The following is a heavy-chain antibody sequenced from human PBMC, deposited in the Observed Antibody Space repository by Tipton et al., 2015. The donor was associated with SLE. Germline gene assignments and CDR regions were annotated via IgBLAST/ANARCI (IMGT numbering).Heavy chain of an antibody. J-gene: IGHJ3*02. V-gene: IGHV4-59*01. CDR2: IYYSGSTNYSGST. Sequence: TLSLTCTVSGGSISSYYWSLIRQPPGKGLEWIGYIYYSGSTNYSGSTNYNPSLKSRVTISLDTSKSQFSLKLSSVTAADTAVYYCARGGVLGFHPSAFDIWGQGTMVTVSS. D-gene: IGHD3-10*01. CDR1: GGSISSYY. CDR3: ARGGVLGFHPSAFDI.